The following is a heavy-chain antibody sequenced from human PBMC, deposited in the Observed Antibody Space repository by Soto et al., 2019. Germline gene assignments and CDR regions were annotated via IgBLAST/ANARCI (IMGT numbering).Heavy chain of an antibody. J-gene: IGHJ4*02. Sequence: GGSLRLSCAASGFTFSNAWMSWVRQAPGKGLEWVGRIKSKTDGGTTDYAAPVKGRFTISRDDSKNTLYLQMNSLKTEDTAVYYCTTDSPIAAAAYAGYWGQGTLVTVSS. CDR3: TTDSPIAAAAYAGY. V-gene: IGHV3-15*01. D-gene: IGHD6-13*01. CDR1: GFTFSNAW. CDR2: IKSKTDGGTT.